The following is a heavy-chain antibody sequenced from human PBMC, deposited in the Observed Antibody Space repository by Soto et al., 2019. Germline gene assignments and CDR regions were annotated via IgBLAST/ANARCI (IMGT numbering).Heavy chain of an antibody. CDR2: IYHSGTT. CDR3: AGALAAAGTPDF. Sequence: SETRSLTCAVCGGSIGSGNWWTWVGQPPGKGLDWIGEIYHSGTTNYNPSLKSRVTISVDKSKNQFSPKLSSVTAADTAVYYCAGALAAAGTPDFWGQGTLVTVS. J-gene: IGHJ4*02. D-gene: IGHD6-13*01. V-gene: IGHV4-4*02. CDR1: GGSIGSGNW.